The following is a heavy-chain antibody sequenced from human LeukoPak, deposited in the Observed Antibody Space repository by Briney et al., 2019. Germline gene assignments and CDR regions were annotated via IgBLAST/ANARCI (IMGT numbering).Heavy chain of an antibody. CDR2: INHSGST. J-gene: IGHJ6*03. CDR3: ARGMVVPAAIYYYYYMDV. Sequence: SETLSLTCAVYGGSFSGYYLSWIRQPPGKGLEWIGEINHSGSTNYNPSLKSRVTISVDTSKNQFSLKLSSVTAADTAVYYCARGMVVPAAIYYYYYMDVWGKGTTVTVSS. D-gene: IGHD2-2*01. CDR1: GGSFSGYY. V-gene: IGHV4-34*01.